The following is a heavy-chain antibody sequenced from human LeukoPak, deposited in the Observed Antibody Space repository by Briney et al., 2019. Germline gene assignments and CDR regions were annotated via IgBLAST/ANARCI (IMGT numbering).Heavy chain of an antibody. D-gene: IGHD6-19*01. J-gene: IGHJ4*02. CDR3: AKGTSSGWYFDY. Sequence: PGGSLRLSCAASGFTFGSYGMHWVRQAPGKGLEWVAFIRYDGSNKYYADSVKGRFTISRDNSKNTLYLQMNSLRAEDTAVYYCAKGTSSGWYFDYWGQGTLVTVSS. V-gene: IGHV3-30*02. CDR1: GFTFGSYG. CDR2: IRYDGSNK.